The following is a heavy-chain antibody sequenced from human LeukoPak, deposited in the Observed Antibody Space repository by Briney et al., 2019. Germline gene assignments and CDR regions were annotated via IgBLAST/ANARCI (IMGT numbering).Heavy chain of an antibody. V-gene: IGHV3-15*07. D-gene: IGHD1-26*01. CDR2: IRTKIEGETR. CDR1: GFTFSNAY. J-gene: IGHJ6*02. Sequence: GGSLRLSCAASGFTFSNAYMNWVRQAPGKGLEWVGRIRTKIEGETRDYPAPVKGRFIISRDDSKTTLYLQMNGLKTEDSAVYYCTTERNWELLRPYGLDIWGQGTTVIVSS. CDR3: TTERNWELLRPYGLDI.